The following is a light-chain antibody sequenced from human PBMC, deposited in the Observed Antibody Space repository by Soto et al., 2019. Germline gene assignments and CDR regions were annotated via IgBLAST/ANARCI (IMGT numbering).Light chain of an antibody. Sequence: EIVLTQSPGTLSLSPGERATLSCRASQSVSTNYLAWYQQKPGQSPRLLIYSATRRATGIPDRFSGSGSGTDFILTISRLEPEDFALYFCQQYGSSPYTFAQGTKLDIK. CDR3: QQYGSSPYT. CDR1: QSVSTNY. CDR2: SAT. J-gene: IGKJ2*01. V-gene: IGKV3-20*01.